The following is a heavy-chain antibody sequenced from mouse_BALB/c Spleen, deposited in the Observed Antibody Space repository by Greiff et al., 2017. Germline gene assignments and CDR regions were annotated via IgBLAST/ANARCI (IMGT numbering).Heavy chain of an antibody. CDR1: GFAFSSYD. J-gene: IGHJ3*01. V-gene: IGHV5-12-1*01. CDR3: ARQRGTPPAY. Sequence: EVHLVESGGGLVKPGGSLKLSCAASGFAFSSYDMSWVRQTPEKRLEWVAYISSGGGSTYYPDTVKGRFTISRDNAKNTLYLQMSSLKSEDTAMYYCARQRGTPPAYWGQGTLVTVSA. CDR2: ISSGGGST. D-gene: IGHD3-3*01.